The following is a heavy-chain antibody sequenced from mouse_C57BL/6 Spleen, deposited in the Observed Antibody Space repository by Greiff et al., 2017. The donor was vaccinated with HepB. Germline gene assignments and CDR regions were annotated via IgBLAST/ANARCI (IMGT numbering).Heavy chain of an antibody. D-gene: IGHD3-2*02. CDR3: TKSAQAYYFDY. Sequence: VQLQQSGAELVRPGASVKLSCTASGFNIKDYYMHWVKQRPEQGLEWIGRIDPEDGDTEYAPKFQGKATMTADKSSNTASLQLSSLTSEDTADYNCTKSAQAYYFDYWGQGTTLTVSS. CDR2: IDPEDGDT. CDR1: GFNIKDYY. J-gene: IGHJ2*01. V-gene: IGHV14-1*01.